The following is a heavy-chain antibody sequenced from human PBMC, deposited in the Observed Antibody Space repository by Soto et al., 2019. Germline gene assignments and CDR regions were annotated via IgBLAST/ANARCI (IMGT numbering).Heavy chain of an antibody. Sequence: QLQLQESGSGLVKPSQTLSLTCAVSGGSISSGGYSWSWIRQPPGKGLEWIGYIYHSGSTYYNPSLKSRITISVDRSKNRFSLKLSSETAADTAVYYCARDNGGYDKNFDYWGQGTLVTVSS. J-gene: IGHJ4*02. CDR3: ARDNGGYDKNFDY. CDR2: IYHSGST. V-gene: IGHV4-30-2*01. CDR1: GGSISSGGYS. D-gene: IGHD5-12*01.